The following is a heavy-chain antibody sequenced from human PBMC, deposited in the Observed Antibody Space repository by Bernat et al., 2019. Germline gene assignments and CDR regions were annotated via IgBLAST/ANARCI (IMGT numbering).Heavy chain of an antibody. Sequence: EVQLVESGGGLVQPGGSLRLSCAASGFAFSTYWMHWVRQAPGKGLVWVSRIKGDGSGTTYADSVKGRFTISRDNAKNTLYLQMNRLSAEDTAVYYCARDRNYAPFDPWGQGTLVTVSS. V-gene: IGHV3-74*01. D-gene: IGHD3-16*01. J-gene: IGHJ5*02. CDR2: IKGDGSGT. CDR3: ARDRNYAPFDP. CDR1: GFAFSTYW.